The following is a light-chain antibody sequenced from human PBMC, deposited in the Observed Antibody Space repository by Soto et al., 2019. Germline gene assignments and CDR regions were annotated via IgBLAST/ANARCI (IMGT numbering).Light chain of an antibody. J-gene: IGKJ5*01. Sequence: EIVMTQSPATLSVSPGERATLSCRASQSVSSSYLAWYQQKPGQAPSLLIYGASRRATGIPDRFSGSGSGTDFTLTISRLEPEDFAVYYCQQYGSSPITFGQGTRLEIK. CDR3: QQYGSSPIT. V-gene: IGKV3-20*01. CDR1: QSVSSSY. CDR2: GAS.